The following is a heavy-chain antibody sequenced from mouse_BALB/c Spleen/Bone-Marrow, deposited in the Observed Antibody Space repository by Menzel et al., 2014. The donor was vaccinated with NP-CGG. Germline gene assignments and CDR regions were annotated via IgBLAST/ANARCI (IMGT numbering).Heavy chain of an antibody. V-gene: IGHV7-3*02. Sequence: EVQLQQSGGGLVQPGGSLRLSCATSGFTFTDYYMSWVRQPPGKALEWLGFIRNKANGYTTEYSASVEGRFTISRDNSQSILYLQMNTLRAEDSATYYCARDIGRLLFDYWGQGTTLTVPS. CDR2: IRNKANGYTT. CDR1: GFTFTDYY. CDR3: ARDIGRLLFDY. D-gene: IGHD1-2*01. J-gene: IGHJ2*01.